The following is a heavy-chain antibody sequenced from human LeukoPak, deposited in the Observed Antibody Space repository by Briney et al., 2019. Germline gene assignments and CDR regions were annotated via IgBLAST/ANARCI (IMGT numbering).Heavy chain of an antibody. CDR1: GGSISSGSYY. Sequence: PSETLSLTCTVSGGSISSGSYYWSWIRQPAGKGLEWIGRIYTSGSTNYNPSLKSRVTISVDTSKNQFSLKLSSVTAADTAVYYCARGVPAARYTTLAFDYWGQGTLVTVSS. CDR3: ARGVPAARYTTLAFDY. J-gene: IGHJ4*02. CDR2: IYTSGST. V-gene: IGHV4-61*02. D-gene: IGHD2-2*01.